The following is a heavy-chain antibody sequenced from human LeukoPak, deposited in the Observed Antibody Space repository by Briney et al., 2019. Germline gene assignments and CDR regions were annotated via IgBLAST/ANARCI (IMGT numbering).Heavy chain of an antibody. Sequence: SETLSLTCTVSGGSISSSSYYWGWIRQPPGKGLEWIGSIYYSGSTYYNPSLKSRVTMSVDTSKNQFSLKLSSVTAADTAVYYCARDRIVVVPAAMEGEWAFDIWGQGTMVTVSS. D-gene: IGHD2-2*01. V-gene: IGHV4-39*02. CDR3: ARDRIVVVPAAMEGEWAFDI. CDR1: GGSISSSSYY. J-gene: IGHJ3*02. CDR2: IYYSGST.